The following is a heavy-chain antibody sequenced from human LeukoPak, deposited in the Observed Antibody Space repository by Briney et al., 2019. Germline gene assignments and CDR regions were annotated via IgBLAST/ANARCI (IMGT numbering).Heavy chain of an antibody. Sequence: SQTLSLTCAISGDSFSSNSAAWTWLRQPPSRGLEWLGRTYYRSKWYNDYAVSVKSQITIKPDTSKNQFSLQLNSVTPEDTAVYYCARELGPEVVGYSSGWDYWGQGTLVTVSS. V-gene: IGHV6-1*01. CDR2: TYYRSKWYN. D-gene: IGHD6-19*01. J-gene: IGHJ4*02. CDR3: ARELGPEVVGYSSGWDY. CDR1: GDSFSSNSAA.